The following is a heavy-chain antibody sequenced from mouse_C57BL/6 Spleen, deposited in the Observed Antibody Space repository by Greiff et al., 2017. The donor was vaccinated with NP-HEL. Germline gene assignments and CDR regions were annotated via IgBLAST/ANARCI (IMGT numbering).Heavy chain of an antibody. Sequence: EVQLQQSGPELVKPGASVKISCKASGYTFTDYYMNWVKQSHGKSLEWIGDINPNNGGTSYNQKFKGKATLTVDKSSSTAYMELRSLTSEDSAVYYCARGNDYDLGYFDYWGQGTTLTVSS. V-gene: IGHV1-26*01. J-gene: IGHJ2*01. CDR2: INPNNGGT. CDR3: ARGNDYDLGYFDY. CDR1: GYTFTDYY. D-gene: IGHD2-4*01.